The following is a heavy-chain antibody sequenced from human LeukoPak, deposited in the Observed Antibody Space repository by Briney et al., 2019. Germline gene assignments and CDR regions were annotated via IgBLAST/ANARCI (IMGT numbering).Heavy chain of an antibody. CDR3: AKDGTSYYYIYY. Sequence: GGSLRLSCAASGFTFSGYAMSWVRQAPGKGLEWLSVISGGSSGSTYYADSVTGRFTVSRDNSKNTLYLQMNSLRGDDTAVYYCAKDGTSYYYIYYWGQGTLVTVSS. V-gene: IGHV3-23*01. CDR2: ISGGSSGST. CDR1: GFTFSGYA. J-gene: IGHJ4*02. D-gene: IGHD2/OR15-2a*01.